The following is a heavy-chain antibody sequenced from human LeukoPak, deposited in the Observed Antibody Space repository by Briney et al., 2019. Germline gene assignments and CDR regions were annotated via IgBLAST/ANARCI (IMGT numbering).Heavy chain of an antibody. Sequence: GGSLRLSCAASGFTFSSYWMSWVRQAPGKGLEWVANIKQDGSEKYYVDSVKGRFTISRDNAKNSLYLQMNSLRAEDTAVYYCAREGRGWSFDYFDYWGQATLVTVSS. V-gene: IGHV3-7*01. CDR3: AREGRGWSFDYFDY. CDR1: GFTFSSYW. D-gene: IGHD6-19*01. CDR2: IKQDGSEK. J-gene: IGHJ4*02.